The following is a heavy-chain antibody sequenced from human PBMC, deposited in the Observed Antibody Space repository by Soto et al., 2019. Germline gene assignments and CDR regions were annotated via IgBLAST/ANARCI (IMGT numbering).Heavy chain of an antibody. J-gene: IGHJ5*02. D-gene: IGHD2-2*02. CDR3: AKAAQCGSTSCYRVRFDP. Sequence: GGSLRLSCAASGFTFDTFAMSWVRQTPQRGLEWVSAISASGTGTLYTDSVKGRFTISRDDSKNTVYLQMNSLRAEDSAVYYCAKAAQCGSTSCYRVRFDPWGQGTLVTVSS. CDR1: GFTFDTFA. CDR2: ISASGTGT. V-gene: IGHV3-23*01.